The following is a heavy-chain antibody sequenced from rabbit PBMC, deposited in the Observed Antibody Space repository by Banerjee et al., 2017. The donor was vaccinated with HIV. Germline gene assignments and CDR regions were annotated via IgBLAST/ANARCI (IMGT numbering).Heavy chain of an antibody. CDR1: GFSCSTSYW. V-gene: IGHV1S40*01. Sequence: QSLEVSGGDPVNPGASRTLTCTASGFSCSTSYWICWVRHAPGKGLEWIACIAAGGSGSTYYASWAKGRFTISKTSSTTVTLQMTSLTAADTATYFCAKNSYDDYGDSMGLNLWGQGTLVTVS. D-gene: IGHD2-1*01. J-gene: IGHJ4*01. CDR3: AKNSYDDYGDSMGLNL. CDR2: IAAGGSGST.